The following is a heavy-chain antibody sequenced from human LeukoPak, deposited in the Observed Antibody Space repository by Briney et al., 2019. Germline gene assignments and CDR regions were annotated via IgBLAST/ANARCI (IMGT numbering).Heavy chain of an antibody. J-gene: IGHJ4*02. CDR1: GGSISSISYY. CDR2: IYYSGST. CDR3: ARHVREMATMGSFVDY. Sequence: SETLSLTCSVSGGSISSISYYWGWIRQPPGKGLDWIGSIYYSGSTYYNPSLKSRVTISVDTSKNQFSLKLSSVTAADTAVYYCARHVREMATMGSFVDYWGQGTLVTVSS. V-gene: IGHV4-39*01. D-gene: IGHD5-24*01.